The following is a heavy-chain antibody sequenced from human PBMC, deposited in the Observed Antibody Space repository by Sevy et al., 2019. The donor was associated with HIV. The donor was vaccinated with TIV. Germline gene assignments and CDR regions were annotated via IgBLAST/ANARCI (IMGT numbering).Heavy chain of an antibody. CDR3: ARGRYDKYVWGSYRPTYFDY. D-gene: IGHD3-16*02. Sequence: SETLSLTCAVYGGSFSGYYWTFFRQPPGKGPEWIGEITHSENTNSNPSLKSRVTISVDTSKNQFSLKLTSVTAADTAVYFCARGRYDKYVWGSYRPTYFDYWGQGSLVTVSS. CDR1: GGSFSGYY. V-gene: IGHV4-34*01. J-gene: IGHJ4*02. CDR2: ITHSENT.